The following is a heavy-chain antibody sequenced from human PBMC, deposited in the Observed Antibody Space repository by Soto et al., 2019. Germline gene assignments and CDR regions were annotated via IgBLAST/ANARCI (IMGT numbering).Heavy chain of an antibody. J-gene: IGHJ3*02. CDR2: MYPDDSDI. V-gene: IGHV5-51*01. D-gene: IGHD3-22*01. CDR1: GYSLSFYW. Sequence: PGESLKISCKASGYSLSFYWIGWVRQKPGKGLEGMAIMYPDDSDIRYSPSFEAHVTISADKSTSPAFLQWSSLKASDTAMYYCATAYVYDFENSNYYRDAFDIWGQGTLVTVSS. CDR3: ATAYVYDFENSNYYRDAFDI.